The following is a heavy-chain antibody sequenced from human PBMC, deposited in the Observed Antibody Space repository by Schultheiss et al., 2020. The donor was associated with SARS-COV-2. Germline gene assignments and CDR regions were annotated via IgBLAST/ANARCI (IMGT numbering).Heavy chain of an antibody. J-gene: IGHJ4*02. D-gene: IGHD4-23*01. CDR1: GFTFSSYA. V-gene: IGHV3-30*04. CDR2: ISYDGSNK. CDR3: ARTDPGGNYFDY. Sequence: GGSLRLSCAASGFTFSSYAMHWVRQAPGKGLEWVAVISYDGSNKYYADSVKGRFTISRDNSKNTLYLQMNSLRAEDTAVYYCARTDPGGNYFDYWGQGTLVTVSS.